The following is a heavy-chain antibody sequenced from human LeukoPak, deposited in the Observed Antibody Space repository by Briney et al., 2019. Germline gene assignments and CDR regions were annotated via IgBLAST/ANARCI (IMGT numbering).Heavy chain of an antibody. Sequence: SETLSLTCTVSGGSISSSSYYWGWIRQPPGKGLEWIGSINYSGSTYYNPSLKSRVTISVDTSKNQFSLKLSSVTAADTAVYYCARLRESALIVGAPTRWFDPWGQGTLVTVSS. D-gene: IGHD1-26*01. CDR1: GGSISSSSYY. J-gene: IGHJ5*02. V-gene: IGHV4-39*01. CDR2: INYSGST. CDR3: ARLRESALIVGAPTRWFDP.